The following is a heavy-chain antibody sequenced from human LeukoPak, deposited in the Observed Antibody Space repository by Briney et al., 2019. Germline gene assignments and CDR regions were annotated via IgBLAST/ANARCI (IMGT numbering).Heavy chain of an antibody. CDR3: ARGTYYYDSSGYYVFDY. J-gene: IGHJ4*02. V-gene: IGHV1-69*04. CDR2: IIPILGIA. CDR1: GYTFTSYA. D-gene: IGHD3-22*01. Sequence: VASVKVSCKASGYTFTSYAISWVRQAPGQGLEWMGRIIPILGIANYAQKFQGRVTITADKSTSTAYMELSSLRSEDTAVYYCARGTYYYDSSGYYVFDYWGQGTLVTVSS.